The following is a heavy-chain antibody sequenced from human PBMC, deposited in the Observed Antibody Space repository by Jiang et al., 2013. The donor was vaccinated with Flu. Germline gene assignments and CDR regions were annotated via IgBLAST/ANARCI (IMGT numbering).Heavy chain of an antibody. D-gene: IGHD3-3*01. J-gene: IGHJ6*02. CDR2: IYHSGST. V-gene: IGHV4-4*02. CDR1: WAPFSSSNW. Sequence: GLVKPSETLSLNLRCLWWAPFSSSNWWSWVPPAPQGRGWSGLGEIYHSGSTNYNPSLKSRVTISVDKSKNQFSLKLSSVTAADTAVYYCARVLRPKVRAGRWHYGMDVWGQGTTVTVSS. CDR3: ARVLRPKVRAGRWHYGMDV.